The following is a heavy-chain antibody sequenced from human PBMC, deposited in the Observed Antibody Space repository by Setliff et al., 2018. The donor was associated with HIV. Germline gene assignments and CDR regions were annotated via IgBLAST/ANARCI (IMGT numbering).Heavy chain of an antibody. CDR3: ASRIYYYDESRVLREEGFVP. CDR1: GGFISNHY. CDR2: IYHTGRT. J-gene: IGHJ5*02. V-gene: IGHV4-59*04. D-gene: IGHD3-22*01. Sequence: SETLSLTCTISGGFISNHYWTWIRQPPGKGLEWTGSIYHTGRTYYNRSLESRLTISIDTSKNQFSLKLTSVTAADTAMYYCASRIYYYDESRVLREEGFVPWGQGTLVTVSS.